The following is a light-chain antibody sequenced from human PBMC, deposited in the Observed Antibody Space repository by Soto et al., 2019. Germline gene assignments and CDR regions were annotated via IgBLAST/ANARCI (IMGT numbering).Light chain of an antibody. J-gene: IGKJ2*03. Sequence: DIQVTQSPSSLSASVGARVTITCRASQSIRTYLNWYQQRPGKPTKLVIQTASTLQSGVPSRFSGSGSGTDFTLTISSLQPEDFAAYYCQQTYSTLNSVGQGTKLEIK. CDR1: QSIRTY. V-gene: IGKV1-39*01. CDR2: TAS. CDR3: QQTYSTLNS.